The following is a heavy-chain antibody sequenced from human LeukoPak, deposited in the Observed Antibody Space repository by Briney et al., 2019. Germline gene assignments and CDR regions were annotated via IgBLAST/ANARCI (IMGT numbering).Heavy chain of an antibody. CDR3: AKVWTGDLDY. CDR1: GFTFSSYA. V-gene: IGHV3-23*01. Sequence: GGSLRLSCAASGFTFSSYAMSWVRQAPGKGLEWVSGISGSGGSTYYADSVKGRFTISRDTSKNTLYLQMNSLRAEDTAVYYCAKVWTGDLDYWGQGTLVTASS. D-gene: IGHD3/OR15-3a*01. J-gene: IGHJ4*02. CDR2: ISGSGGST.